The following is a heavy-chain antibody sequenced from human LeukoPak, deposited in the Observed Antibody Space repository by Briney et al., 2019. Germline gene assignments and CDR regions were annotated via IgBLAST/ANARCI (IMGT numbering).Heavy chain of an antibody. D-gene: IGHD3-3*01. V-gene: IGHV4-61*02. CDR2: IYTSGST. J-gene: IGHJ4*02. CDR3: ARGTYDFWSGYFLGWYA. Sequence: SQTLSLTCTVSGGSISSGSYYWSWIRQPAGKGLEWIGRIYTSGSTNYNPSLKSRVTISVDTSKNQFSLKLTSVTAADTAVYYCARGTYDFWSGYFLGWYAWGQGTLVSVSS. CDR1: GGSISSGSYY.